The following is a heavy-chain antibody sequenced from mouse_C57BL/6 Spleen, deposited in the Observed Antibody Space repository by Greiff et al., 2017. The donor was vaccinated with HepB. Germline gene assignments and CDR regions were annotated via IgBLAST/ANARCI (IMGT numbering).Heavy chain of an antibody. D-gene: IGHD2-4*01. CDR3: ARFYDYDGGGAWFAY. Sequence: DVMLVESGGGLVKPGGSLKLSCAASGFTFSDYGMHWVRQAPEKGLEWVAYISSGSSTIYYADTVKGRFTISRDNAKNTLFLQMTSLRSEDTAMYYCARFYDYDGGGAWFAYWGQGTLVTVSA. V-gene: IGHV5-17*01. J-gene: IGHJ3*01. CDR1: GFTFSDYG. CDR2: ISSGSSTI.